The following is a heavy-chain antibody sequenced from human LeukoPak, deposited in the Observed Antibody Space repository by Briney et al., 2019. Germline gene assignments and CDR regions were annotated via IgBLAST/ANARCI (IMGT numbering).Heavy chain of an antibody. CDR2: ISAYNGNT. D-gene: IGHD3-22*01. CDR3: ARDSHYYDSSGLDY. Sequence: ASVKVSCKASGYTFTSYGISWVRQAPGQGLEWMGWISAYNGNTNYAQKLQGRVTMTTDTSTSTAYMELRSLRSDDTDVYYCARDSHYYDSSGLDYWGQGTLVTVSS. J-gene: IGHJ4*02. V-gene: IGHV1-18*01. CDR1: GYTFTSYG.